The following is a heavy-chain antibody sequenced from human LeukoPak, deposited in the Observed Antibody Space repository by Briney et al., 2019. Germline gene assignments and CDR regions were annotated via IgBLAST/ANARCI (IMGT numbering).Heavy chain of an antibody. J-gene: IGHJ6*03. D-gene: IGHD3-3*01. CDR3: ARANRITIFGVVISSRDYYYMDV. Sequence: GGSLRLSCAASGFTFSSYGMHWVRQAPGKGLEWVAFIRYDGSNKYYADSVKGRFTMSRDNSKNTLYLQMNSLRAEDTAVYYCARANRITIFGVVISSRDYYYMDVWGKGTTVTVSS. V-gene: IGHV3-30*02. CDR1: GFTFSSYG. CDR2: IRYDGSNK.